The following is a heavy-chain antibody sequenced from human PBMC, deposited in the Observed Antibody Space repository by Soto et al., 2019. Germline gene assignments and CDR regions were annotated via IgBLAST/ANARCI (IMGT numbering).Heavy chain of an antibody. CDR3: ARGVNHDFSPTAWFDP. J-gene: IGHJ5*02. CDR2: IYYSGST. V-gene: IGHV4-30-4*01. CDR1: GGSISSGDYY. D-gene: IGHD3-3*01. Sequence: PSETLSLTCTVSGGSISSGDYYWSWIRQPPGKGLEWIGYIYYSGSTYYNPSLKSRVTISVDTSKNQFSLKLSSVTAADTAVYYCARGVNHDFSPTAWFDPWGQGTLVTVSS.